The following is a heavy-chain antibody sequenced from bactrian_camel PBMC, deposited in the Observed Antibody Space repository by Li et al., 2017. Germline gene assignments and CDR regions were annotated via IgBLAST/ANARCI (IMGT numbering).Heavy chain of an antibody. Sequence: HVQLVESGGDSVQAGRSLRLSCVVSGDGHNTNAMAWFRQSPGKRREGVASIYTADDSTYYGDSVKGRFTITRDSAKNTLYLQMNNLKDEDTGTYYCAADFAPIACRVGRTPELNDYNIWGQGTQVTVS. J-gene: IGHJ4*01. CDR2: IYTADDST. CDR3: AADFAPIACRVGRTPELNDYNI. D-gene: IGHD4*01. CDR1: GDGHNTNA. V-gene: IGHV3S54*01.